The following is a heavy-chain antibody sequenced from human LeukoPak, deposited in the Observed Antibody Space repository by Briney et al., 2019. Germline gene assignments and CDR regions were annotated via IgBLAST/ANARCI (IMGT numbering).Heavy chain of an antibody. CDR1: GIIFNYCW. D-gene: IGHD3-10*01. J-gene: IGHJ4*02. Sequence: PGGSLRLSCAASGIIFNYCWLTWVRQAPGKGLEWVANIQQDGSEKYYVDSVKGRFIISRDNAKNSLYLQMNSLRAEDTAVYYCARVRKLRTRGVMDPLDYWGQGTLVTVSS. V-gene: IGHV3-7*01. CDR3: ARVRKLRTRGVMDPLDY. CDR2: IQQDGSEK.